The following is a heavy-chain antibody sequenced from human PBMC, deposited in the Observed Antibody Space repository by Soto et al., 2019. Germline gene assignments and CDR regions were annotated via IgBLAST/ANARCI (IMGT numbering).Heavy chain of an antibody. D-gene: IGHD3-22*01. CDR3: AKDLNMKVVSPPGWFEP. Sequence: GGSLRLSCAASGFPFSSCSMNWVRQAPGKGLEWVSFISSTSGYIYYADSVKGRFTISRDNFKNTVYLQMDSLRAEDTAMYYCAKDLNMKVVSPPGWFEPWGQGTRVTVSS. V-gene: IGHV3-21*01. CDR2: ISSTSGYI. CDR1: GFPFSSCS. J-gene: IGHJ5*02.